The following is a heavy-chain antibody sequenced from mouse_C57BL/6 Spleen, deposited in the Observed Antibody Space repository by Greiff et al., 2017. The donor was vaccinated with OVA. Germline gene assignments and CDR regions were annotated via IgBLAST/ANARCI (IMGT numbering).Heavy chain of an antibody. D-gene: IGHD2-4*01. CDR2: INPSSGYT. CDR1: GYTFTSYW. CDR3: AREIYYDLYYFDY. J-gene: IGHJ2*01. Sequence: QVQLKESGAELAKPGASVKLSCKASGYTFTSYWMHWVKQRPGQGLEWIGYINPSSGYTKYNQKFKDKATLTADKSSSTAYMQLSSLTYEDSAVYYCAREIYYDLYYFDYWGQGTTLTVSS. V-gene: IGHV1-7*01.